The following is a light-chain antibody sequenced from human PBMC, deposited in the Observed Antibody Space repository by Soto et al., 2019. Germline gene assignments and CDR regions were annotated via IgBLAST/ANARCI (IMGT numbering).Light chain of an antibody. CDR3: CSYAGNSSPHA. J-gene: IGLJ1*01. V-gene: IGLV2-11*01. CDR1: SSDVGVYNF. CDR2: DVT. Sequence: QSVLTQPRSVSGSPGQSVTISCTGTSSDVGVYNFVSWYQQYPGKAPKLIIYDVTKRPSGVPDRFSGSKSDNTASLTISGLQGDDEADYYCCSYAGNSSPHAFGTGTKVTV.